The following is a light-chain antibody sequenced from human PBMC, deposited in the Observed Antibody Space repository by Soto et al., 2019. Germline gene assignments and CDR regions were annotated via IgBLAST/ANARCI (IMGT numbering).Light chain of an antibody. V-gene: IGKV1-39*01. CDR3: QQSYSTLT. CDR1: QSISRW. J-gene: IGKJ4*01. Sequence: DIQMTQSPSSLSASVGARVTITCRASQSISRWLAWYQQKPGKAPKLLIYLASSLQTGAPSRFSGSGSGTDFTLTISSLQPEDFATYYCQQSYSTLTFGGGTKVDIK. CDR2: LAS.